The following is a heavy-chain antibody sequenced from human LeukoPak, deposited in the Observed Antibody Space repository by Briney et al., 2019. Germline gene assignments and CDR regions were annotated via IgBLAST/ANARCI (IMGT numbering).Heavy chain of an antibody. CDR2: THYSGST. CDR1: GYSISSSSYY. D-gene: IGHD5-24*01. V-gene: IGHV4-39*01. Sequence: SETLSLTCTVSGYSISSSSYYWGWIRQPPGKGLEWVGSTHYSGSTYYSPSLKSRATISVDTSKNQFSLKLSSVTASDMAVYYCARHDGYTNFDYWGQGTLVTVSS. CDR3: ARHDGYTNFDY. J-gene: IGHJ4*02.